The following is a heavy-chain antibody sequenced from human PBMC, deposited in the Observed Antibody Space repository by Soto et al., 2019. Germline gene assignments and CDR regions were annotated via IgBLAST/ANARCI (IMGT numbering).Heavy chain of an antibody. CDR2: SSAAGRST. J-gene: IGHJ4*02. D-gene: IGHD6-19*01. V-gene: IGHV3-23*01. CDR3: TKNGHWLDFQLDS. CDR1: GFTFSDSA. Sequence: GGSLRLSFTASGFTFSDSAMTWVRQAPGKGLEWVSISSAAGRSTYHADSVRGRFTISRDNSRNTLYLRMTRLRADDTAVYYCTKNGHWLDFQLDSWGQGTQVTVSS.